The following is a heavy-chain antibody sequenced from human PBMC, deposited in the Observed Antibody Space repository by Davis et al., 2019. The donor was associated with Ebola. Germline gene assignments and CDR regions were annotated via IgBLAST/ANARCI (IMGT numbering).Heavy chain of an antibody. D-gene: IGHD2-21*01. V-gene: IGHV4-30-2*01. Sequence: MPSETLSLTCAVSGGSISSGGYSWSWIRQPPGKGLEWIGYIYHSGTTYYNPSLKSRVTISEDRSKNQFSLKLSSVTAADTAVYYCARDDGGDLDYWGQGTLVTVSS. CDR3: ARDDGGDLDY. CDR1: GGSISSGGYS. CDR2: IYHSGTT. J-gene: IGHJ4*02.